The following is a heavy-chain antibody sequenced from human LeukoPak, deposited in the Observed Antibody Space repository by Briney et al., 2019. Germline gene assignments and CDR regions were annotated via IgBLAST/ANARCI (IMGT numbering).Heavy chain of an antibody. J-gene: IGHJ4*02. D-gene: IGHD3-10*01. CDR2: ISSSSSYT. V-gene: IGHV3-11*05. Sequence: PGGSLRLSCAASGFTFSDYYMSWIRQAPGKGLEWVSYISSSSSYTNYADSVKGRFTISRDNAKNSLYLQMNSLRAEDTAVYYCARDEYYYGSGSPPHYFDYWGQGTLVTVSS. CDR1: GFTFSDYY. CDR3: ARDEYYYGSGSPPHYFDY.